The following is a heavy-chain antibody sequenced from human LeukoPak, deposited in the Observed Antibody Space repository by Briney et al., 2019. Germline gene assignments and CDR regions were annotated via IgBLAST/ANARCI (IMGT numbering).Heavy chain of an antibody. CDR1: GDSISSSTYY. J-gene: IGHJ4*02. CDR2: LYYSGST. V-gene: IGHV4-39*01. Sequence: PSETLSLTCAVSGDSISSSTYYWGWLRQPPGKGLEWIGSLYYSGSTYYNPSLRSRVTISVDTSKNQLSLKVTSVTAADTAVYSCAGRDVSSGRYGLDYWGQGTLVTVSS. CDR3: AGRDVSSGRYGLDY. D-gene: IGHD1-26*01.